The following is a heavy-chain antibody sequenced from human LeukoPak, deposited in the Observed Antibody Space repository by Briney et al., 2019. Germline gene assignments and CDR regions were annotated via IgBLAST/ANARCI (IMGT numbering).Heavy chain of an antibody. CDR2: INHSGST. CDR3: ARGSGCSSTSCSPNYYYYMDV. D-gene: IGHD2-2*01. V-gene: IGHV4-34*01. Sequence: SETLSLTCTVSGGSISSYYWSWIRQPAGKGLEWIGEINHSGSTNYNPSLKSRVTISVDTSKNQFSLKLSSVTAADTAVYYCARGSGCSSTSCSPNYYYYMDVWGKGTTVTVSS. CDR1: GGSISSYY. J-gene: IGHJ6*03.